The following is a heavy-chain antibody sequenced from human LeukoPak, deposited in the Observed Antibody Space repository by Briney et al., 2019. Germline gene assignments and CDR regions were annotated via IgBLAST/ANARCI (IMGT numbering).Heavy chain of an antibody. V-gene: IGHV1-2*02. CDR3: ARDLSTRERYYYYYYMDV. CDR1: GYTFTGYY. CDR2: INPNSGGT. Sequence: ASVKVSCKASGYTFTGYYMHWVRQAPGQGLEWMGWINPNSGGTNYAQKFQGRVTMTRDTSISTAYMELSRLRSDDTAVYYCARDLSTRERYYYYYYMDVWGKGTTVTVSS. D-gene: IGHD2-2*01. J-gene: IGHJ6*03.